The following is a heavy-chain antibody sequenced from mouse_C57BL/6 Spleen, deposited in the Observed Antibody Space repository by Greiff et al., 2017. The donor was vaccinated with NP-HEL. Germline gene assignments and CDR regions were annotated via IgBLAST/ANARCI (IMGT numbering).Heavy chain of an antibody. CDR3: AKDGIGTVAGYFDV. V-gene: IGHV2-5*01. CDR1: GFSLTSYG. D-gene: IGHD2-14*01. J-gene: IGHJ1*03. CDR2: IWRGGST. Sequence: VKLMESGPGLVQPSQSLSITCTVSGFSLTSYGVHWVRQSPGKGLEWLGVIWRGGSTDYNAAFMSRLSITKDNSKSQVFFKMNSLQADDTAIYYCAKDGIGTVAGYFDVWGTGTTVTVSS.